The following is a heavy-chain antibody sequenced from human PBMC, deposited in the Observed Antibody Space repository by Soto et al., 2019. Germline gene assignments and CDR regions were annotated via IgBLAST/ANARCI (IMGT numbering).Heavy chain of an antibody. D-gene: IGHD1-26*01. J-gene: IGHJ4*02. V-gene: IGHV3-11*06. CDR3: ARVPGTARWWEF. CDR1: GFTFSDYY. Sequence: GGSLRLSCAASGFTFSDYYMSWIRQAPGKGLEWVSYISSSSSYTNYADSVRGRFTISRDNARNSLYLQMNSLRAEDTAVYYCARVPGTARWWEFWGQGTLVTVSS. CDR2: ISSSSSYT.